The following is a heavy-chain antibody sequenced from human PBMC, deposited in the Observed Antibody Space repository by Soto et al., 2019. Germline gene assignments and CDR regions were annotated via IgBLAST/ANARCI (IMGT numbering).Heavy chain of an antibody. Sequence: QLQLQESGPGLVKPSETLSLTCTVSGGSISSSSYYWVWIRQPPGKGLEWIGSIYYSGSTYYNPSLKSRVTISVDTSKNQFSLKLSSVTAEDTAVYYCAAAGNDYWGQGTLVTVSS. J-gene: IGHJ4*02. CDR1: GGSISSSSYY. D-gene: IGHD6-13*01. CDR2: IYYSGST. V-gene: IGHV4-39*01. CDR3: AAAGNDY.